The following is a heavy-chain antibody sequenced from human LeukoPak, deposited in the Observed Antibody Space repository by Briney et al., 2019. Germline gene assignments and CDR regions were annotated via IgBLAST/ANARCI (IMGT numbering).Heavy chain of an antibody. D-gene: IGHD3-22*01. Sequence: GGSLRLSWAASGFTFSSYSMNWVRQAPGKGLEWVSYISSSSSTIYYADSVKGRFTISRDNAKNSLYLQMNSLRAEDTAVYYCAREAPRGYYDSSGYYDYWGQGTLVTVSS. J-gene: IGHJ4*02. CDR3: AREAPRGYYDSSGYYDY. V-gene: IGHV3-48*01. CDR1: GFTFSSYS. CDR2: ISSSSSTI.